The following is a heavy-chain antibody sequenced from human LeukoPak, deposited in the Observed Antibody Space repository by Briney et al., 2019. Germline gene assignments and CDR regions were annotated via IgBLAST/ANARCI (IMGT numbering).Heavy chain of an antibody. Sequence: GASVKVSCKTSGYIFTPHHIHWMRQAPGQGLELLGWVSRANGPEYSQKFQGRVVITRDASATTSYLELNSLRSEDTAIYHCAMSVEMPPIPSFDYWGQGTLVTVSS. CDR1: GYIFTPHH. CDR2: VSRANGP. CDR3: AMSVEMPPIPSFDY. D-gene: IGHD5-24*01. J-gene: IGHJ4*02. V-gene: IGHV1-3*01.